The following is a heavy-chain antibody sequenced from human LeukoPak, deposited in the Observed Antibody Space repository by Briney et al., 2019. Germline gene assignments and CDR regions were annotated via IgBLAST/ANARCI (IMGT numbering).Heavy chain of an antibody. V-gene: IGHV3-48*03. CDR3: APPLGGPTFDY. J-gene: IGHJ4*02. Sequence: PGGSLRLSCAASGFTFSSYEMNWVRQAPGKGLEWVSYISSSGSSTYYADSVKGRFTISRDNSKNTLYLQMNSLRAEDSAVYYCAPPLGGPTFDYWGQGTLVTVSS. CDR1: GFTFSSYE. D-gene: IGHD1-26*01. CDR2: ISSSGSST.